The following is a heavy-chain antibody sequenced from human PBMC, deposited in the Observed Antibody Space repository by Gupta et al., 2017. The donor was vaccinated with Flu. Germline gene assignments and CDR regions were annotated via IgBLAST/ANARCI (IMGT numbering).Heavy chain of an antibody. Sequence: VRQAPGQGLEWMGGIIPVFGQTSYAQKFQGRVTITADESTSTAYMEISSLRLEDTAVYYCARKGGGHCSGGSCYSFDFWGQGTLVTVSS. D-gene: IGHD2-15*01. V-gene: IGHV1-69*01. CDR3: ARKGGGHCSGGSCYSFDF. J-gene: IGHJ4*02. CDR2: IIPVFGQT.